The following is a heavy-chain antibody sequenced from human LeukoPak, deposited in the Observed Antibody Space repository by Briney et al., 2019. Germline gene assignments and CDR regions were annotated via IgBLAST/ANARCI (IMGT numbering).Heavy chain of an antibody. D-gene: IGHD3-22*01. CDR2: IIPIFGTA. CDR3: AREPPIVVGQNNWPAP. V-gene: IGHV1-69*01. CDR1: GGTFSSYA. Sequence: SVKVSRKASGGTFSSYAISWVRQAPGQGLEWMGGIIPIFGTANYAQKFQGRVTITADESTSTAYMELSSLRSEDTAVYYCAREPPIVVGQNNWPAPGGQGTLVTVSS. J-gene: IGHJ5*02.